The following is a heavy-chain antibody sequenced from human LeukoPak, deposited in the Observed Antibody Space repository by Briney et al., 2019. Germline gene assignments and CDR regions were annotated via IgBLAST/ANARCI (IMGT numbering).Heavy chain of an antibody. CDR1: GFTFSSYA. CDR3: AKLHDYGDYYFDY. V-gene: IGHV3-23*01. CDR2: ISGSGGST. Sequence: GGSLRLSCAAPGFTFSSYAMSWVRQAPGKGLEWVSAISGSGGSTYYADSVKGRFTISRDNSKNTLYLQMNSLRAEDTAVYYCAKLHDYGDYYFDYWGQGTLVTVSS. D-gene: IGHD4-17*01. J-gene: IGHJ4*02.